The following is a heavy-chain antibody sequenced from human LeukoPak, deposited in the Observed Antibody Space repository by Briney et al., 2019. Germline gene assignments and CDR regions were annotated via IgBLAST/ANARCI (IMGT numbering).Heavy chain of an antibody. D-gene: IGHD2-2*01. CDR2: ISAYNGNT. V-gene: IGHV1-18*01. CDR3: ARTKLELVVVPAALGIFDY. J-gene: IGHJ4*02. Sequence: GASVTVSCKASGYTFTSYGISWVRQAPGQGLEWMGWISAYNGNTNYAQKLQGRVTMTTDTSTSTAYMELRSLRSDDTAVYYCARTKLELVVVPAALGIFDYWGQGTLVTVSS. CDR1: GYTFTSYG.